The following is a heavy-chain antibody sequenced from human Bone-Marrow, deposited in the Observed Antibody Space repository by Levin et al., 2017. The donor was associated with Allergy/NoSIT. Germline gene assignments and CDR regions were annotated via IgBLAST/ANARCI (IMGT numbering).Heavy chain of an antibody. CDR3: ARWTYGSGHMDV. V-gene: IGHV3-74*01. CDR2: INSDGSNP. CDR1: GFTLSTYW. Sequence: GESLKISCAASGFTLSTYWMHWVRQAPGKGLVWVSRINSDGSNPSYADSVKGRFTISRDNAKNTLYLQMNSLRAEDTAVYYCARWTYGSGHMDVWRQGTTVTVSS. J-gene: IGHJ6*02. D-gene: IGHD3-10*01.